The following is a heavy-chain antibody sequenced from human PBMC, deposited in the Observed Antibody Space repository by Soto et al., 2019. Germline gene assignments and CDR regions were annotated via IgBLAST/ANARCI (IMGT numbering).Heavy chain of an antibody. CDR1: GGSFSGYY. V-gene: IGHV4-34*01. CDR3: ARGRGYSYGYYYYYGMDV. J-gene: IGHJ6*02. CDR2: INHSGST. Sequence: SETLSLTCAVYGGSFSGYYWSWIRQPPGKGLEWIGEINHSGSTNYNPSLKSRVTISVDTSKNQFSLKLSSVTAADTAVYYCARGRGYSYGYYYYYGMDVWGQGTTVTVSS. D-gene: IGHD5-18*01.